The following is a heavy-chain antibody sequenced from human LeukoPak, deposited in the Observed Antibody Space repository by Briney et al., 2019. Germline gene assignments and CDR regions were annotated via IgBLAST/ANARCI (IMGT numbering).Heavy chain of an antibody. V-gene: IGHV1-46*01. CDR3: ARDQYCSGGGCHYGMDV. J-gene: IGHJ6*02. CDR1: GYTFTSYG. CDR2: INPSGGST. Sequence: ASVKVSCKASGYTFTSYGISWVRQAPGQGLEWMGMINPSGGSTSYAQKFQGRVTMTRDTSTSTVYLDLSSLRSEDTAVYYCARDQYCSGGGCHYGMDVWGQGTTVTVPS. D-gene: IGHD2-15*01.